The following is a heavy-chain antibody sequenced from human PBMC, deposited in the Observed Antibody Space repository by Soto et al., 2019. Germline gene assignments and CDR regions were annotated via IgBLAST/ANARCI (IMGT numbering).Heavy chain of an antibody. CDR2: ISYDGSNK. CDR3: ASGGYSYGFFDY. Sequence: PGGSLRLSCAASGFTFSSYGMHWVRQAPGKGLEWVAVISYDGSNKYYADSVKGRFTISRDNSKNTLYLQMNSLRAEDTAVYYCASGGYSYGFFDYWGQGTLVTVSS. J-gene: IGHJ4*02. D-gene: IGHD5-18*01. CDR1: GFTFSSYG. V-gene: IGHV3-30*03.